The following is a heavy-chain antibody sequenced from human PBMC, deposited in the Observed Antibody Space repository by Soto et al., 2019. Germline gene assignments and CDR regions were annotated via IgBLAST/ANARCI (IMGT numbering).Heavy chain of an antibody. D-gene: IGHD2-15*01. CDR2: ISAYNGNT. CDR1: GYTFTSYG. Sequence: GGPVKVSCKASGYTFTSYGISWVRQAPGQGLEWMGWISAYNGNTNYAQKLQGRVTMTTDTSTSTAYMELRSLRSDDTAVYYCARDGYCSGGSCSSDHSYYYYYYMDVWGKGTTVTVSS. CDR3: ARDGYCSGGSCSSDHSYYYYYYMDV. V-gene: IGHV1-18*01. J-gene: IGHJ6*03.